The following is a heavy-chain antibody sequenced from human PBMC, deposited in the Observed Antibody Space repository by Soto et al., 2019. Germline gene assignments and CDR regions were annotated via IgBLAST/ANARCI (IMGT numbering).Heavy chain of an antibody. V-gene: IGHV4-4*02. D-gene: IGHD1-26*01. CDR3: AREPRVPHHYSGSYYSGDY. CDR2: IYHSGST. CDR1: GGSISSSNW. Sequence: SETLSLTCAVSGGSISSSNWWTWVRQPPGKGLEWIGEIYHSGSTNYNPSLKSRVTISVDKSKNQFSLKLSSVTAADMAVYYCAREPRVPHHYSGSYYSGDYWGQGTLVTVS. J-gene: IGHJ4*02.